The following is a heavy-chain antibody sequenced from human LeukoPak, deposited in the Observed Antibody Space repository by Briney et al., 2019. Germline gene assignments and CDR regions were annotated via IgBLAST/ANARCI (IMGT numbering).Heavy chain of an antibody. V-gene: IGHV1-46*01. Sequence: ASVKVSCKASGYTFTSYYMHWVRQAPGQGLEWMGIINPSGGSTSYAQKFQGRVTMTRDTSISTAYMELSRLRSDDTAVYYCARGIAAARWAWFDPWGQGTLVTVSS. CDR2: INPSGGST. D-gene: IGHD6-13*01. CDR3: ARGIAAARWAWFDP. J-gene: IGHJ5*02. CDR1: GYTFTSYY.